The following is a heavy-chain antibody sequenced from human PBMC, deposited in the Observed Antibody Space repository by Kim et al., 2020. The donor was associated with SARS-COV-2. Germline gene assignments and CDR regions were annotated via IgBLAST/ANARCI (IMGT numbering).Heavy chain of an antibody. CDR1: GFTIDDST. CDR2: SCGDIRRA. Sequence: GGSLRLSCAASGFTIDDSTGHIFIRSSSTFCWGLSLSCGDIRRAEYVDHENGHLPISRDNSKNSLYLQMHSLRSEDIALYYCAKGPQWLVAPYYYYMDVWGTGTTVTVSS. D-gene: IGHD6-19*01. J-gene: IGHJ6*03. V-gene: IGHV3-43*01. CDR3: AKGPQWLVAPYYYYMDV.